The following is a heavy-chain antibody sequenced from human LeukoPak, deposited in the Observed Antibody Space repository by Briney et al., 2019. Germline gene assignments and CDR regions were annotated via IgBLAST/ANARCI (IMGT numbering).Heavy chain of an antibody. Sequence: GRSLRLSCAASGFTFSSYGMHWVRQAPGKGLEWVAVISYDGSNKYYADSVKGRFTISRDNSKNTLYLQMNSLRAEDTAVYYCARELLRYFDWLPRENYYYYGMDVWGQGTTVTVSS. D-gene: IGHD3-9*01. CDR1: GFTFSSYG. J-gene: IGHJ6*02. CDR2: ISYDGSNK. V-gene: IGHV3-30*03. CDR3: ARELLRYFDWLPRENYYYYGMDV.